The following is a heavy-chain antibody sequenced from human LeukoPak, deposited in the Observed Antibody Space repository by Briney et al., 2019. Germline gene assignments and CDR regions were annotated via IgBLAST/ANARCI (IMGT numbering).Heavy chain of an antibody. V-gene: IGHV3-74*01. J-gene: IGHJ6*02. CDR1: GFTFSSYW. CDR2: INSDGSST. D-gene: IGHD3-3*01. Sequence: GGSLRLSCAASGFTFSSYWMHWVRQAPGKGLVWVSRINSDGSSTSYADSVKGRFTISRDNAKNTLYLQMNSLRAEDTAVYYCARGGSDFWSGYYFHYYYGMDVWGQGTTVTVSS. CDR3: ARGGSDFWSGYYFHYYYGMDV.